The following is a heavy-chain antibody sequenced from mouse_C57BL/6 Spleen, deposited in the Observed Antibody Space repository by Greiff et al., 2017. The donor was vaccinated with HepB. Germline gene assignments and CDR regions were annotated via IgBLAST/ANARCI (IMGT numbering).Heavy chain of an antibody. V-gene: IGHV1-69*01. Sequence: QVQLQQPGAELVMPGASVKLSCKASRYTFTSYWMHWVKQRPGQGLEWIGEIDPSDSYTNYNQKFKGKSTLTVDKSSSTAYMQLSSLTSEDSAVYYCARGVDYDGFAYWGQGTLVTVSA. D-gene: IGHD2-4*01. CDR1: RYTFTSYW. CDR3: ARGVDYDGFAY. CDR2: IDPSDSYT. J-gene: IGHJ3*01.